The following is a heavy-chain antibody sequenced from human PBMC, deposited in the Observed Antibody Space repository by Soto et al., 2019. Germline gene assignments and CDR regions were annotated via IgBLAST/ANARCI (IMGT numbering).Heavy chain of an antibody. Sequence: TLSLTCAISGDSVSSNSAAWNWIRQSPSRGLEWLGRTYYRSKWYNDYAVSVKSRITINPDTSKNQFSLQLNSVTPEDTAVYYCARDHSSWFTERGYYYYGMDVWGQGTTVTVSS. CDR3: ARDHSSWFTERGYYYYGMDV. J-gene: IGHJ6*02. D-gene: IGHD6-13*01. CDR2: TYYRSKWYN. V-gene: IGHV6-1*01. CDR1: GDSVSSNSAA.